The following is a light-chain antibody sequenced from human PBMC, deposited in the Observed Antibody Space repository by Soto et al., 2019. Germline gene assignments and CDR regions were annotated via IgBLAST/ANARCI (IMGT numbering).Light chain of an antibody. Sequence: EIVMTQSPATLSVSPGERATLSCRASQSVSSNLAWYQQKPGQAPRLLIYGASTRATGIPARFSGSGSGTEFTLTISSLQSEDFAVYYCQHDRTFGQGTNGEIK. V-gene: IGKV3-15*01. CDR1: QSVSSN. J-gene: IGKJ1*01. CDR3: QHDRT. CDR2: GAS.